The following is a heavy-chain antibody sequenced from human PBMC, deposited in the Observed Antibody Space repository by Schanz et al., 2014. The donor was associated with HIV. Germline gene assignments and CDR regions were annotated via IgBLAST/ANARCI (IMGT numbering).Heavy chain of an antibody. CDR2: INTNGGGT. CDR1: GYTFIDYF. Sequence: QVQLVLSGAEVKRPGASVKVSCKASGYTFIDYFIHWVRQAPGQGLQWMGVINTNGGGTSDTLQGRVIITRDTSTRTVYMYLSNLRFEDSAVYYCAREKMDTGGLDVWGQGTTVTVSS. J-gene: IGHJ6*02. V-gene: IGHV1-46*01. CDR3: AREKMDTGGLDV.